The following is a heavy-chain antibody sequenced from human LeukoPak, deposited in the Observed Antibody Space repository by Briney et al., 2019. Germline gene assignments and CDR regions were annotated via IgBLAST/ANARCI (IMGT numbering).Heavy chain of an antibody. D-gene: IGHD6-19*01. Sequence: PGGSLRLSCADSGFTFSSYAMSWVRQAPGKGLEWVSAISGSGGSTYYADSVKGRFTISRDNSKNTLYLQMYSLRAEDTAVYYCAKGWGPPSIAVAGTGFDYWGQGTLVTVSS. J-gene: IGHJ4*02. CDR2: ISGSGGST. V-gene: IGHV3-23*01. CDR1: GFTFSSYA. CDR3: AKGWGPPSIAVAGTGFDY.